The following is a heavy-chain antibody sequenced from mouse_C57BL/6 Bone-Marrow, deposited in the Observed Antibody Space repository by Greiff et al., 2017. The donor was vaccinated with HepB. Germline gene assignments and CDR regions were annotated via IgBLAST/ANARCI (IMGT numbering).Heavy chain of an antibody. Sequence: EVKVEESGPGLAKPSQTLSLTCSVTGYSITSDYWNWIRKLPGNKLEYMGYISYSGSTYYNPSLKSRISITRDTSKNQYYLQLKSVTTEDTATYYCARFHYYYGSSWYFDVWGTGTTVTVSS. D-gene: IGHD1-1*01. CDR1: GYSITSDY. V-gene: IGHV3-8*01. CDR3: ARFHYYYGSSWYFDV. CDR2: ISYSGST. J-gene: IGHJ1*03.